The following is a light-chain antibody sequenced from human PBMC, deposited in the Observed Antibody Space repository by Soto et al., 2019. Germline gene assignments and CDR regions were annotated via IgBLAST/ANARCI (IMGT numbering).Light chain of an antibody. CDR3: QQYGTSVPIT. V-gene: IGKV3-20*01. Sequence: EIVLTQSPGTLSLSPGERATLSCRASQSVSSSYLAWYQQKPGKTPRLLIYGASSRATGIPDRFSGSGSGTDFTLTISRLEPEDFAVYYCQQYGTSVPITFGQGTRLEIK. J-gene: IGKJ5*01. CDR1: QSVSSSY. CDR2: GAS.